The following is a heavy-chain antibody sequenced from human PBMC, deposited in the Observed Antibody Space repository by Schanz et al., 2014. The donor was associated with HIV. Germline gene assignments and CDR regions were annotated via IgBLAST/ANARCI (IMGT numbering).Heavy chain of an antibody. D-gene: IGHD6-6*01. J-gene: IGHJ6*02. Sequence: VQLVESGGGVVQPGRSLRLSCAASGFTFSSYAMIWVRQAPGKGLEWVSTISGSGGHTYYADSVKGRFTISRDNSKNTLYLQMNSLRAEDTAVYYCANTEFPYSSSSDYYYGMDVWGQGTTVTVSS. CDR3: ANTEFPYSSSSDYYYGMDV. V-gene: IGHV3-23*04. CDR2: ISGSGGHT. CDR1: GFTFSSYA.